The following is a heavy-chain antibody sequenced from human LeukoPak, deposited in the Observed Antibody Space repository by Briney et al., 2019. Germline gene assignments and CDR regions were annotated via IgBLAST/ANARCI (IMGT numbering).Heavy chain of an antibody. CDR1: GYTLTELS. CDR3: ALIPGGSWAFDF. V-gene: IGHV1-24*01. J-gene: IGHJ4*02. Sequence: GASVKVSCKVSGYTLTELSMHWVRQAPGKGLEWMGGFDPEDGETIYAQKFQGRVTMTEDTSTDTAYMELSSLRFDDTAVYYCALIPGGSWAFDFWGQGTLVSVSS. CDR2: FDPEDGET. D-gene: IGHD6-13*01.